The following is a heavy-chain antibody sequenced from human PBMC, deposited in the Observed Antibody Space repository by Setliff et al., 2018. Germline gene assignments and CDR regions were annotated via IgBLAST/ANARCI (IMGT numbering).Heavy chain of an antibody. CDR2: LYHSGTT. Sequence: PSETLSLTCAVSGFSITSGYFWGWIRQPPGKGLEWIGSLYHSGTTYYNPSLKSRVTISVDTSKNQFSLNLTSVTAADTAVYFCAREGRSSISGWYMDVWAEGPRSPSP. V-gene: IGHV4-38-2*02. CDR3: AREGRSSISGWYMDV. D-gene: IGHD3-3*02. J-gene: IGHJ6*03. CDR1: GFSITSGYF.